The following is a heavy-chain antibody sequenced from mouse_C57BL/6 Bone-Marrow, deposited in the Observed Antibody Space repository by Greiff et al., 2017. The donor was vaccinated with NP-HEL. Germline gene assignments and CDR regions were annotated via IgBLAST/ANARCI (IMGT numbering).Heavy chain of an antibody. CDR3: ARSTSGSSFAY. V-gene: IGHV1-80*01. Sequence: VQLQQPGAELVKPGASVKISCKASGYAFSSYWMNWVKQRPGKGLEWIGQIYPGDGDTNYNGKFKGKATLTADKSSSTAYMQLSSLTSEDSAVYFCARSTSGSSFAYWGQGTLVTVSA. CDR1: GYAFSSYW. D-gene: IGHD3-2*02. CDR2: IYPGDGDT. J-gene: IGHJ3*01.